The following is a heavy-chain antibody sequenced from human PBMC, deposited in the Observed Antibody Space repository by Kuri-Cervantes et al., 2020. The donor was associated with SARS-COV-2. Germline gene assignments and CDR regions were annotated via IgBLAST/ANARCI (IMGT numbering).Heavy chain of an antibody. Sequence: AGSLTLTCTVSGGSLSSSSYYWAWIRQPPGKGLEWFGSIYYSGSTYYNPSLKSRVTISVDTSKNQFSLKLSSVPAADTAVYYCARRPGTYYYDSSGYPHWYFDLWGRGTLVTVSS. D-gene: IGHD3-22*01. V-gene: IGHV4-39*07. CDR1: GGSLSSSSYY. CDR3: ARRPGTYYYDSSGYPHWYFDL. CDR2: IYYSGST. J-gene: IGHJ2*01.